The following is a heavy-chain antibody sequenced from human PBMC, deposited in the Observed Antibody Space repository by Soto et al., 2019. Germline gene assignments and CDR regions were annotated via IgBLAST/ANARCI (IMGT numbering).Heavy chain of an antibody. D-gene: IGHD3-22*01. V-gene: IGHV1-18*01. CDR3: ARDLRYHSSGYYTDY. Sequence: QVQLVQSGAEVMKPWAEVKVSCKASGYAFTSYGISWVRQATGQGLEWMGWISAYNGNTNYAQKLQGRVTMTTDTSTSTAYMELRSLRSDDTAVYYCARDLRYHSSGYYTDYWGQGTLVTVSS. CDR1: GYAFTSYG. CDR2: ISAYNGNT. J-gene: IGHJ4*02.